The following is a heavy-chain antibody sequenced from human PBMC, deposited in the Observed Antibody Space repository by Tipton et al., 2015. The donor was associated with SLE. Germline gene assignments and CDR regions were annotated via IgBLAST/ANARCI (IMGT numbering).Heavy chain of an antibody. J-gene: IGHJ6*02. V-gene: IGHV4-39*01. CDR3: ANLGFCSSTSCRPSRHYYYYYYGMDV. D-gene: IGHD2-2*01. Sequence: LRLSCTVSGGSISSVTYWWDWIRQPPGKGLEWIGTVYYSGSTYYNPSLKSRVTISVDTSKNQFSLKLSSVTAADTAVYYCANLGFCSSTSCRPSRHYYYYYYGMDVWGQGTTVTVSS. CDR1: GGSISSVTYW. CDR2: VYYSGST.